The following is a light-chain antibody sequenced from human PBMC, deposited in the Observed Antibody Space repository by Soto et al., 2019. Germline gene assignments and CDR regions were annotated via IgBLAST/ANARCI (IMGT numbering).Light chain of an antibody. CDR2: AAS. Sequence: DIQMTQSPSSLSASVGDRVTITCRASQSIRTYLNWYQQKPGKAPKLLIYAASSLQSGVPSRFSGSGSGTDFTLTISSLQPEDFATYYGQQSYSTLITFGQGTRLEIK. CDR1: QSIRTY. J-gene: IGKJ5*01. CDR3: QQSYSTLIT. V-gene: IGKV1-39*01.